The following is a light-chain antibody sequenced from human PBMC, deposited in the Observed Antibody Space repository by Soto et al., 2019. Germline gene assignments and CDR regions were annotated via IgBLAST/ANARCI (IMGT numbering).Light chain of an antibody. Sequence: PGEIFALSCRASQDIRSILAWYQQKPGQAPRLLIYGASIRATGVPATFSGSGSGTEFTLSISSLQSEHLGVYYCQQDSSLHLTFGGGTKVDIX. V-gene: IGKV3-15*01. CDR3: QQDSSLHLT. CDR2: GAS. CDR1: QDIRSI. J-gene: IGKJ4*01.